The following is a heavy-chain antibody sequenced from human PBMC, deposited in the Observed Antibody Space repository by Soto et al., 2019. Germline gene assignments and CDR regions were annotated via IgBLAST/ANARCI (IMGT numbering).Heavy chain of an antibody. CDR1: GFTFSSYS. V-gene: IGHV3-21*01. Sequence: LRLSFAASGFTFSSYSMNWVRQAPGKGLEWVSSISSSSSYIYYADSVKGRFTIFRDNAKNSLYLQMNSLRAEDTAVYYCAPSSGWNETPDYWGQGTLVTVSS. CDR3: APSSGWNETPDY. CDR2: ISSSSSYI. D-gene: IGHD6-19*01. J-gene: IGHJ4*02.